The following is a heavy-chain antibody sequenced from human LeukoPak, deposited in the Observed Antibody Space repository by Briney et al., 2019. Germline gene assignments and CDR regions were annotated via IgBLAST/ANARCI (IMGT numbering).Heavy chain of an antibody. V-gene: IGHV3-7*01. CDR3: ARVFAYDFWSGYYIDY. J-gene: IGHJ4*02. Sequence: GGSLRLSCEASGFSSSSYRMSWVRQPPGKGLEWVATIKQDESETYYVDSVKGRFTISRDNAKNSLFLQMNSVRAEDTAVYYCARVFAYDFWSGYYIDYWGRGTLVSVSS. CDR1: GFSSSSYR. CDR2: IKQDESET. D-gene: IGHD3-3*01.